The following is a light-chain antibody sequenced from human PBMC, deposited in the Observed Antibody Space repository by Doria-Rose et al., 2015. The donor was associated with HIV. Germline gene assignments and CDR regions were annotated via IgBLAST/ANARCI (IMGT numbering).Light chain of an antibody. CDR3: HQYGTSWT. CDR2: DGY. Sequence: QSPGTLSLSPGEIATLSCMASQSFSSTDLAWYQQKPGQAPSLLIYDGYTRATGIPDRYSASGSGTDFTLTINRLELEDFALYYCHQYGTSWTFGQGTKVEI. J-gene: IGKJ1*01. CDR1: QSFSSTD. V-gene: IGKV3-20*01.